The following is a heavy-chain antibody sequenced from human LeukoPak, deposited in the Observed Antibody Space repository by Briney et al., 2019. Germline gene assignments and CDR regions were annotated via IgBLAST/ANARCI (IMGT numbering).Heavy chain of an antibody. CDR3: ARTPRYCYLKAAGISFDY. Sequence: PGGSLRLSCAASGFTFSSYWMSWVRQAPGKGLEWVANIKQDGSEKYYVDSVKGRFTISRDNAKNSLYLQMNSLRAEDTAVYYCARTPRYCYLKAAGISFDYWGQGTLVTVSS. CDR1: GFTFSSYW. D-gene: IGHD5-18*01. V-gene: IGHV3-7*03. J-gene: IGHJ4*02. CDR2: IKQDGSEK.